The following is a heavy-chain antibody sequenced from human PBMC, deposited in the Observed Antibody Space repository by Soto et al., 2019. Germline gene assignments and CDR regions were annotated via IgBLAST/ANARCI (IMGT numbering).Heavy chain of an antibody. CDR3: ARARLSSSSWAKWECDP. V-gene: IGHV3-74*01. J-gene: IGHJ5*02. D-gene: IGHD1-26*01. Sequence: EVQLVESGGGVVQPGGSLRLSCAASGFTFGRYWMHWVRQVPGKGLVWVSRIGDDGTITDYEDSVKGRFTISRDNAKKTLHREMRSLRVEDTAVYYWARARLSSSSWAKWECDPWGQGNQVIVSS. CDR1: GFTFGRYW. CDR2: IGDDGTIT.